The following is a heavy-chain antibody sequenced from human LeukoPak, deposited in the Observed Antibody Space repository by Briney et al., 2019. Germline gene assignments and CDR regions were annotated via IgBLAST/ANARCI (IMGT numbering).Heavy chain of an antibody. CDR1: GFTFSNYV. D-gene: IGHD3-10*01. Sequence: GGSLRLSCAASGFTFSNYVMSWVRQAPGKGLEWVSGISGSGGRTYDADSVKGRFTISRDNSKNTLYLQTNSLRAEDTAVYYCAKLYGSGTYYNYFHYWGQGTLVTVSS. CDR2: ISGSGGRT. CDR3: AKLYGSGTYYNYFHY. V-gene: IGHV3-23*01. J-gene: IGHJ4*02.